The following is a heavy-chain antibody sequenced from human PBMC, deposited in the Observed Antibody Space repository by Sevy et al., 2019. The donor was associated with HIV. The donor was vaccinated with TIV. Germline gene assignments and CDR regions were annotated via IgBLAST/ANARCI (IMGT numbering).Heavy chain of an antibody. V-gene: IGHV3-48*02. Sequence: GGSLRLSCAASGFKFSVYSMNWVRQAPGKGLEWISYMTSDTRTIKYAESVKGRFTIYRDNARNSVYLQMNSLRDEDTAVYYCARSVVGHFDYWGQGTLVTVSS. CDR1: GFKFSVYS. CDR2: MTSDTRTI. CDR3: ARSVVGHFDY. J-gene: IGHJ4*02. D-gene: IGHD2-15*01.